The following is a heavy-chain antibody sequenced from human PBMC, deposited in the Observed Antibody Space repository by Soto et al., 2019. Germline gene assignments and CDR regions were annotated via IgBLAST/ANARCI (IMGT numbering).Heavy chain of an antibody. CDR3: ARDRRPVAAAGDSYYYYYGMDV. J-gene: IGHJ6*02. V-gene: IGHV1-2*04. D-gene: IGHD6-13*01. CDR2: INPNSGGT. CDR1: GYTFTGYY. Sequence: ASVKVSCKASGYTFTGYYMHWVRQAPGQGLEWMGWINPNSGGTNYAQKFQGWVTMTRDTSISTAYMELSRLRSDDTAVYYCARDRRPVAAAGDSYYYYYGMDVWGQWTTVTVSS.